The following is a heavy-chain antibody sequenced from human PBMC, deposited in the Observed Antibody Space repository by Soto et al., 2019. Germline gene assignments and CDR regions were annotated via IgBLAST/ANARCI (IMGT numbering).Heavy chain of an antibody. CDR3: AREEVAYYGSGSYNWFDP. CDR2: IYNSGST. CDR1: GGSINSGGYY. Sequence: SETLSLTCTVSGGSINSGGYYWSWIRQHPGKGLEWIGYIYNSGSTYYNPSLKSRITISVDTSKNQFSLKLSSVTVADTAVYYCAREEVAYYGSGSYNWFDPWGQGTLVTVSS. J-gene: IGHJ5*02. D-gene: IGHD3-10*01. V-gene: IGHV4-31*03.